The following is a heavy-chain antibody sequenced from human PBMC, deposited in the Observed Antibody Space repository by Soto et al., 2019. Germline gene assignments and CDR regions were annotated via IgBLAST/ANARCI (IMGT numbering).Heavy chain of an antibody. CDR3: ARYRREAVAGYTLDN. CDR2: IYNSGST. V-gene: IGHV4-59*11. J-gene: IGHJ4*02. D-gene: IGHD6-13*01. CDR1: GDSIKTHY. Sequence: NPSETLSLTCNVTGDSIKTHYWSWIRQPPGKGLEWIGYIYNSGSTNYNPSLKSRVTISEDTSKSQFPLKVNSMTAADTAVYYCARYRREAVAGYTLDNWGQGILVTVSS.